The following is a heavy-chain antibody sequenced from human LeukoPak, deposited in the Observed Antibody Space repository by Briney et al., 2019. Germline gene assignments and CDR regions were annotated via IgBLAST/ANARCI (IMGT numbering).Heavy chain of an antibody. J-gene: IGHJ4*02. Sequence: SETLSLTCTVSGGSISSGSYYWSWIRQPAGKGLDWIGRIYTSGSTNYNPSLKSRVTISVDTSKNQFSLKLSSVTAADTAVYYCAVIAVAGRGYFDYWGQGILVTVSS. CDR3: AVIAVAGRGYFDY. V-gene: IGHV4-61*02. CDR2: IYTSGST. D-gene: IGHD6-19*01. CDR1: GGSISSGSYY.